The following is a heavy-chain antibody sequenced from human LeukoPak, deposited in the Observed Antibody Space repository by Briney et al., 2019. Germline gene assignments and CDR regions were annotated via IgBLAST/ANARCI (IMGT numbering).Heavy chain of an antibody. CDR1: GGSITNYY. CDR3: ATYSDSDYTVFDS. CDR2: IYYGGST. D-gene: IGHD1-26*01. J-gene: IGHJ4*02. V-gene: IGHV4-59*01. Sequence: SETLSLTCSVFGGSITNYYWNWIRQSPGKGLEWIGYIYYGGSTSYNPSLKSRVSISVDMPKSHLSLKLTSVTAADTAIYYCATYSDSDYTVFDSWGQGTLVSVSS.